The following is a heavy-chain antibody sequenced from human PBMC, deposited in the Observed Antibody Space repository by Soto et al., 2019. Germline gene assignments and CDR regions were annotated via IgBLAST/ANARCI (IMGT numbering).Heavy chain of an antibody. V-gene: IGHV3-33*01. CDR3: ARGLIAARHPYFDY. CDR1: GFTFSSYG. CDR2: IWYDGSNK. D-gene: IGHD6-6*01. Sequence: PGGSLRLSCSASGFTFSSYGMHWFRQAPGKGLEWVAVIWYDGSNKYYADSVKGRFTISRDNSKNTLYLQMNSLRAEDTAVYYCARGLIAARHPYFDYWGQGTLVTVSS. J-gene: IGHJ4*02.